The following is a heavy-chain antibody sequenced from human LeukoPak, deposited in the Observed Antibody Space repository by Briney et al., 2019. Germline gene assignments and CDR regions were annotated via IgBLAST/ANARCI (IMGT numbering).Heavy chain of an antibody. J-gene: IGHJ4*02. Sequence: PSEILSLTCTVSGGSISSGDYYWSWIRQPPGKGLEWIGYIYYSGSTYYNPSLKSRVTISVDTSKNQFSLKLSSVTAADTAVYYCARGHYGSGSYYSRGGYFDYWGQGTLVTVSS. CDR2: IYYSGST. CDR1: GGSISSGDYY. D-gene: IGHD3-10*01. CDR3: ARGHYGSGSYYSRGGYFDY. V-gene: IGHV4-30-4*08.